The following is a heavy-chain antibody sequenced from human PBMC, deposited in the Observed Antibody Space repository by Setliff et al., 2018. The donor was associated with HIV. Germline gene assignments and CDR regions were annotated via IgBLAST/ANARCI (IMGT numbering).Heavy chain of an antibody. V-gene: IGHV4-59*08. J-gene: IGHJ4*02. CDR1: GGSFSGYY. D-gene: IGHD1-7*01. Sequence: NPSETLSLTCAVYGGSFSGYYWSWIRQTPGKGLEWIGSISYSGSTNYNPSLKSRVTMSVDTSENQFSLKLSSVTAADTAVYYCARIGTPRTIDYWGQGTLVTVSS. CDR3: ARIGTPRTIDY. CDR2: ISYSGST.